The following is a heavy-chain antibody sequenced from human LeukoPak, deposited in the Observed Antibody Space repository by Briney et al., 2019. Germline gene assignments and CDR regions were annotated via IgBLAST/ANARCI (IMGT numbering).Heavy chain of an antibody. J-gene: IGHJ2*01. D-gene: IGHD6-13*01. Sequence: GGSLRPSCAGSGFSFSTSGMHWVRQAPGKGLEWAALIKADGSDQYYADSVKGRFTISRDNSKDTLFLQMNSLRVEDTAVYYCAKGRGTAGAPNTWYFDLWGRGTLITVSS. CDR1: GFSFSTSG. CDR3: AKGRGTAGAPNTWYFDL. V-gene: IGHV3-30*02. CDR2: IKADGSDQ.